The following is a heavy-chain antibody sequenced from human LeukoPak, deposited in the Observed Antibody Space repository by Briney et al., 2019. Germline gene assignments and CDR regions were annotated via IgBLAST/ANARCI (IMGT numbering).Heavy chain of an antibody. CDR2: ISSSSSSI. J-gene: IGHJ4*02. CDR3: ARSGYNWNDVIFFDY. Sequence: GGSLRLSCAASGFTVSGYTMNWVRQAPGKGLEWVSSISSSSSSIYYADSVKGRFTISRDNAKNSLYLQMNSLRAEDTAVYYCARSGYNWNDVIFFDYWGQGILVTVSS. V-gene: IGHV3-21*01. D-gene: IGHD1-1*01. CDR1: GFTVSGYT.